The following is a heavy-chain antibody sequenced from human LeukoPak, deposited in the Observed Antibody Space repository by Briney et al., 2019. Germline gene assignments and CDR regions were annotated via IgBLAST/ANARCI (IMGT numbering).Heavy chain of an antibody. CDR1: GFTFSSYG. Sequence: PGRSLRLSCAASGFTFSSYGMHWVRQAPGKGLEWVAVIWYDGSNKYYADSVKGRFTISRDNSKNTLYLQMNSLRAEDTTVYYCARDSAAAGQGVLDYWGQGTLVTVSS. CDR2: IWYDGSNK. V-gene: IGHV3-33*01. J-gene: IGHJ4*02. D-gene: IGHD6-13*01. CDR3: ARDSAAAGQGVLDY.